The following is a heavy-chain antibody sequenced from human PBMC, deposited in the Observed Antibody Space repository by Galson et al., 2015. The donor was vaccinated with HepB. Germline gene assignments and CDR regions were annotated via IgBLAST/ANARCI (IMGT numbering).Heavy chain of an antibody. CDR3: TRDTRVPNH. V-gene: IGHV3-11*06. CDR1: EFTLTDHY. Sequence: SLRLSCAASEFTLTDHYMSWFRQAPGKGLECLSYISSTSSDTNYADSVKGRFTISRDNAKKSLYLQMNDLRVEDTAVYYCTRDTRVPNHWGLGTLVTVSS. CDR2: ISSTSSDT. D-gene: IGHD2-15*01. J-gene: IGHJ4*02.